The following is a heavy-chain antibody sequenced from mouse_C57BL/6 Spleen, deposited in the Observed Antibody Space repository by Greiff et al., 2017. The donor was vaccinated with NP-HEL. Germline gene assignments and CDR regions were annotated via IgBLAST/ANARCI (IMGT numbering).Heavy chain of an antibody. CDR1: GFTFSSYG. V-gene: IGHV5-6*01. J-gene: IGHJ1*03. Sequence: EVQRVESGGDLVKPGGSLELSCAASGFTFSSYGMSWVRQTPDKRLEWVATISSGGSYTYYPDSVKGRFTISRDNAKNTLYLQMSSLKSEDTAMYYCARRDTTGYFDVWGTGTTVTVSS. CDR3: ARRDTTGYFDV. CDR2: ISSGGSYT. D-gene: IGHD1-1*01.